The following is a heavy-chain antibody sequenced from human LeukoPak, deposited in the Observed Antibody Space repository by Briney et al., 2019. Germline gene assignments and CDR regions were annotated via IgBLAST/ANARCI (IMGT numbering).Heavy chain of an antibody. CDR1: GFTFSSYG. D-gene: IGHD3-10*01. V-gene: IGHV3-33*01. J-gene: IGHJ4*02. CDR2: IWYDGSNK. Sequence: PGRSLRLSCAASGFTFSSYGMHWVRQAPGKGLEWVAVIWYDGSNKYYADSEKGRFTISRDNSKNTLYLQMNSLRAEDTAVYYCARGGPGNYYFDYWGQGTLVTVSS. CDR3: ARGGPGNYYFDY.